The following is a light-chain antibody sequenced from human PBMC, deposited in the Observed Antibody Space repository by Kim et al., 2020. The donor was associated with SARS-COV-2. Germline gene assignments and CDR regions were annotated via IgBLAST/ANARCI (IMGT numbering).Light chain of an antibody. CDR2: EVT. CDR1: SSDIGGYNY. CDR3: SSYAGSNNFV. Sequence: GQSVTTSCTGTSSDIGGYNYVTWYQQYPGKAPKLMIYEVTKRPSGVPGRFSGSKSGNTASLTVSGLQAEDEADYYCSSYAGSNNFVFGTGTKVTVL. J-gene: IGLJ1*01. V-gene: IGLV2-8*01.